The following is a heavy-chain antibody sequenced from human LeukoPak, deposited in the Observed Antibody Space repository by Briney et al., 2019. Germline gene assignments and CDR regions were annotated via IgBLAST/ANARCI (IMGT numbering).Heavy chain of an antibody. D-gene: IGHD3-10*01. CDR1: GGCSSGYY. CDR2: INHSGST. CDR3: ASSRRSLGRFDP. J-gene: IGHJ5*02. V-gene: IGHV4-34*01. Sequence: PSETLSLTCAVYGGCSSGYYWSWLRQPPAKGLEWIGEINHSGSTNYNPSLKSRVTISVDTSKNQFSLKLSSVTAADTAVYYCASSRRSLGRFDPWGQGTLVTVSS.